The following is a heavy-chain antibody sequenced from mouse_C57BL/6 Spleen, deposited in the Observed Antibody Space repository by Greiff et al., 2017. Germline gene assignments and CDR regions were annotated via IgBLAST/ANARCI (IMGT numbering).Heavy chain of an antibody. CDR2: IYPGDGDT. V-gene: IGHV1-82*01. D-gene: IGHD2-4*01. CDR3: ERSRDYEGYAMDY. J-gene: IGHJ4*01. CDR1: GYAFSSSW. Sequence: QVQLQQSGPELVKPGASVKLSCKASGYAFSSSWMNWVKQRPGKGLEWIGRIYPGDGDTNYNGQFKGKATLTADKSSSPAYMQLSSLTSEDSAVYVVERSRDYEGYAMDYWGQGTSVTVSS.